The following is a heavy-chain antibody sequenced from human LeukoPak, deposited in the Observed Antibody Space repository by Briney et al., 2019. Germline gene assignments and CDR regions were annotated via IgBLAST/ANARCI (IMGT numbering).Heavy chain of an antibody. CDR2: IKQDGTEK. D-gene: IGHD4-17*01. CDR1: GFNFSSHW. V-gene: IGHV3-7*04. Sequence: GGSLRLSCAAAGFNFSSHWMTWVRQAPGKGLEWVANIKQDGTEKYCVDSVKGRFTISRDNAKSSLYLQMNSLRDVDTAVYFCARPTAVTLVDAFNIWGLGTMVTVSS. J-gene: IGHJ3*02. CDR3: ARPTAVTLVDAFNI.